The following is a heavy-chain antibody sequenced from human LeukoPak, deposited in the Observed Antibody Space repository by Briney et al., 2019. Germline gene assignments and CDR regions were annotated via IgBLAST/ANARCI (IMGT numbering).Heavy chain of an antibody. CDR2: IRYDGSNK. Sequence: GGSLRLSCAASGFTVSSNYMSWVRQAPGKGLEWVAFIRYDGSNKYYADSVKGRFTISRDNSKNTLYLQMNSLRAEDTAVYYCAKDRIVGYSGYDYGIFDYWGQGTLVTVSS. D-gene: IGHD5-12*01. CDR3: AKDRIVGYSGYDYGIFDY. J-gene: IGHJ4*02. CDR1: GFTVSSNY. V-gene: IGHV3-30*02.